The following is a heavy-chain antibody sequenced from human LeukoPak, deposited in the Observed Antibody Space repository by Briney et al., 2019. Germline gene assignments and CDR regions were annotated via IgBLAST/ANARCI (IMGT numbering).Heavy chain of an antibody. Sequence: ASVKVSCKASGGTFSSYAISWVRQAPGQGLEWMGGIIPIFGTANYAQKFQGRVTITADESTSTAYMELSSLRSEDTAVYYCATSPYACSSTSGYLRPYYYYYMDVWGKGTTVTVSS. CDR3: ATSPYACSSTSGYLRPYYYYYMDV. CDR2: IIPIFGTA. CDR1: GGTFSSYA. D-gene: IGHD2-2*01. V-gene: IGHV1-69*13. J-gene: IGHJ6*03.